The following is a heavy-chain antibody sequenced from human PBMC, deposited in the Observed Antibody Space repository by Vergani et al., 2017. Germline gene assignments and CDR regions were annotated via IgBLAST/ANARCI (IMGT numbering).Heavy chain of an antibody. V-gene: IGHV1-8*01. CDR2: MNPNSGNT. Sequence: QVQLVQSGAEVQKPGASVKVSCKASGYTFTSYDINWVRQATGQGLEWMGWMNPNSGNTGYAQKFQGRVTMTRNTSISTAYMELSSLRSEDTAVYYCARATYYDFWSGYYSHHYYYYMDVWGKGP. CDR1: GYTFTSYD. J-gene: IGHJ6*03. D-gene: IGHD3-3*01. CDR3: ARATYYDFWSGYYSHHYYYYMDV.